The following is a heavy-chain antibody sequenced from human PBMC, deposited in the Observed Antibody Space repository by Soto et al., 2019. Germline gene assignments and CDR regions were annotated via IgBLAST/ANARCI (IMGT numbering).Heavy chain of an antibody. CDR3: PHTHTGYYEDFDY. J-gene: IGHJ4*02. CDR2: IYWDDDE. Sequence: QITLKESGPTLVKPTQTLTLTCTFSGFSLSTTGVGVGWIRQPPGKALEWLAVIYWDDDERYCPSLKTRVTINKDTSKNQVVLTMTNVDPADTATYYCPHTHTGYYEDFDYWGQGTLVTVSS. CDR1: GFSLSTTGVG. D-gene: IGHD3-3*01. V-gene: IGHV2-5*02.